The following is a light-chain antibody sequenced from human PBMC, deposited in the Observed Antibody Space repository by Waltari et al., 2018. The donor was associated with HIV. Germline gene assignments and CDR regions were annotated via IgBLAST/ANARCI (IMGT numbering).Light chain of an antibody. Sequence: QSALTQPASVSGSPGQSITILCTGTRRDGGGYNYVSWYQQHPGKAPKLIIYDVSNRPSGVSNRFSGSKSGNTASLTISGLQAEDEADYYCSSYTSSSTLVFGGGTKLTVL. J-gene: IGLJ2*01. V-gene: IGLV2-14*03. CDR2: DVS. CDR3: SSYTSSSTLV. CDR1: RRDGGGYNY.